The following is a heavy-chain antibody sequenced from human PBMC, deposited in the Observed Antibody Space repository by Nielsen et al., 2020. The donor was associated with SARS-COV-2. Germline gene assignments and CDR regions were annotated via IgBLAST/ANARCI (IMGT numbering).Heavy chain of an antibody. CDR3: VRYGLNYYYYGLDV. J-gene: IGHJ6*02. D-gene: IGHD4-17*01. V-gene: IGHV4-59*12. CDR2: IYFSGST. CDR1: RGSIRSYY. Sequence: SETLSLTCTVSRGSIRSYYWSWIRQAPGKGLEWIGYIYFSGSTNYNPSLESRVTILVDTSKNQFSLNLSSVTAADTAVYYCVRYGLNYYYYGLDVWGQGTTVTVSS.